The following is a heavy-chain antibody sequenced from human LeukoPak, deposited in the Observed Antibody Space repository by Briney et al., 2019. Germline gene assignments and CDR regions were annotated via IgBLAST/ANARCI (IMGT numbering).Heavy chain of an antibody. D-gene: IGHD5-18*01. V-gene: IGHV1-3*01. CDR1: GYTFTSYA. J-gene: IGHJ4*02. CDR3: ARGDTSMVYYFDY. CDR2: INAGNGNT. Sequence: AASVTVSCKASGYTFTSYAMHWVRQAPGQRLEWMGWINAGNGNTKYSQKFQGRVTITRDTSASTAYMELSSLRSEDTAVYYCARGDTSMVYYFDYWGQGTLVTVSS.